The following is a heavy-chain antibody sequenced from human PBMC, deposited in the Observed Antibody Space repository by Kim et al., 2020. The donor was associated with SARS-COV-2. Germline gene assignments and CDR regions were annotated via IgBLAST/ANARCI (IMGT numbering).Heavy chain of an antibody. CDR1: GFTFSSYG. D-gene: IGHD5-12*01. Sequence: GGSLRLSCAASGFTFSSYGMHWVRQAPGKGLEWVAVISYDGSNKYYADSVKGRFTISRDNSKNTLYLQMNSLRAEDTAVYYCAKDGQMATSRPDYWGQGTLVTVSS. J-gene: IGHJ4*02. V-gene: IGHV3-30*18. CDR2: ISYDGSNK. CDR3: AKDGQMATSRPDY.